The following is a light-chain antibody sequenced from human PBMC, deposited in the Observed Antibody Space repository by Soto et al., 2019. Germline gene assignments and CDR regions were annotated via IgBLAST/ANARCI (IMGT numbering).Light chain of an antibody. CDR1: QSVSSSY. Sequence: EIVLTQSPGTLSLSPGERATLSCRASQSVSSSYLAWYQQKPGQAPRLLIYGASSRATGIPDRFSGSGSGTDFTLTISRLEHEDVAVYYCQQYRTFGQGTKVDIK. CDR3: QQYRT. CDR2: GAS. J-gene: IGKJ1*01. V-gene: IGKV3-20*01.